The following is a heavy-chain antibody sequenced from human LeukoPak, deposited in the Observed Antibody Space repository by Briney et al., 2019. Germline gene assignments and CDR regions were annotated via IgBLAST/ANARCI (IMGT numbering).Heavy chain of an antibody. V-gene: IGHV3-23*01. CDR1: GFTFSSHV. CDR2: ISISGFDT. Sequence: GGSLRLSCTASGFTFSSHVMSWVRQVPGKGLEWVSAISISGFDTFYADSVKGRFTISRDNSKTSVSLQMNSLRAEDTAMYYCAKVDPATMTPGVFYYYYYMDVWGKGAMVTVSS. J-gene: IGHJ6*03. CDR3: AKVDPATMTPGVFYYYYYMDV. D-gene: IGHD4-17*01.